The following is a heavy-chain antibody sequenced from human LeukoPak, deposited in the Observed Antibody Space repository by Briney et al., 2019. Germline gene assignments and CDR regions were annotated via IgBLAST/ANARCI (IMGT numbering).Heavy chain of an antibody. D-gene: IGHD2-2*01. V-gene: IGHV3-74*01. Sequence: PGGSLRLSCAASGFTFSSYWMHWVRQAPGKGLVWVSRINSDGSSTSYADSVKGRFTISRDNDKNTLYLQMNSLRAEDTAVYYCASEGYCSSTSCYDYWGQGTLVTVSS. CDR1: GFTFSSYW. CDR2: INSDGSST. CDR3: ASEGYCSSTSCYDY. J-gene: IGHJ4*02.